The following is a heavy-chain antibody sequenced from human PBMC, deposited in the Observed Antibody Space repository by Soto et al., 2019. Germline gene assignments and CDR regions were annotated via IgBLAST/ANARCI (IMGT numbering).Heavy chain of an antibody. D-gene: IGHD3-10*01. CDR2: ISAYNGNT. CDR3: ARDPGIYGSGSYYIPGFDP. V-gene: IGHV1-18*01. Sequence: ASVKVSCEASGYSFTSYGISWVRQAPGQGLEWMGWISAYNGNTNYAQKLQGRVTMTTDTSTSTAYMELRSLRSDDTAVYYCARDPGIYGSGSYYIPGFDPWGQGTLVTVSS. CDR1: GYSFTSYG. J-gene: IGHJ5*02.